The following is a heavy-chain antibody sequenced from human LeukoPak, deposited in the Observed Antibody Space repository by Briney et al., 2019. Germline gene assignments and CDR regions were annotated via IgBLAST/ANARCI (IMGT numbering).Heavy chain of an antibody. CDR2: INPNSGGT. CDR3: ARAGALLWFGELLLGYWFDP. J-gene: IGHJ5*02. D-gene: IGHD3-10*01. Sequence: GASVKVSCKASGYTFAGYYMHWVRQAPGQGLEWMGWINPNSGGTNYAQKFQGRVTMTRDTSISTAYMELSRLRSDDTAVYYCARAGALLWFGELLLGYWFDPWGQGTLVTVSS. CDR1: GYTFAGYY. V-gene: IGHV1-2*02.